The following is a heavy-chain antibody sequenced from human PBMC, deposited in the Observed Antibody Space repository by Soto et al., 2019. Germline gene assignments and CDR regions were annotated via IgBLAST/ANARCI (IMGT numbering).Heavy chain of an antibody. CDR1: GFTFSSYA. Sequence: EVQLLESGGGLVQPGGSLRLSCAASGFTFSSYAMSWVRQAPGKGLEWVSAIRSSGDNTYYADSVKGRVTIARDNSKKTMYLQMNSLRAEDTAVYYCAKKADPKTTAAGTDFDYWGQGTMVTVFS. D-gene: IGHD6-13*01. V-gene: IGHV3-23*01. J-gene: IGHJ4*02. CDR3: AKKADPKTTAAGTDFDY. CDR2: IRSSGDNT.